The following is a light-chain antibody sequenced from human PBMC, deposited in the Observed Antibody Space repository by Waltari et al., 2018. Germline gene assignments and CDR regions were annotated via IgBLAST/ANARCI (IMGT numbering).Light chain of an antibody. CDR1: SSAIGTFNL. J-gene: IGLJ3*02. CDR3: CSYAGSRTWV. Sequence: QSALTQPASVSGSPGQSISFSCIGPSSAIGTFNLVSWYLQYPGTAPKLLISDVSQRPSGVSNRFSGSKSGNTASLTISGLQAEDEAIYYCCSYAGSRTWVFGGGAKLTVL. CDR2: DVS. V-gene: IGLV2-23*02.